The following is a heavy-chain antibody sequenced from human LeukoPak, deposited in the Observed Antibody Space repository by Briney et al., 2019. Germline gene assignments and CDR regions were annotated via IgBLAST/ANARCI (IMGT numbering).Heavy chain of an antibody. CDR2: INPNSGGT. V-gene: IGHV1-2*04. Sequence: PRASVKVSCKASGYTFTGYYMHWVRQAPGQGLEWMGWINPNSGGTNYAQKFQGWVTMTRDTSISTAYMELSRLRSDDTAVYYCARVSHSGYEGDLDYWGQGTLVTVSS. D-gene: IGHD5-12*01. CDR3: ARVSHSGYEGDLDY. CDR1: GYTFTGYY. J-gene: IGHJ4*02.